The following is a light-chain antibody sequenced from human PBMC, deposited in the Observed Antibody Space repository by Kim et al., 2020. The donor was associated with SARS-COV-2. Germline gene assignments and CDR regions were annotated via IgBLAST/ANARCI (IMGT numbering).Light chain of an antibody. CDR1: ILRSYY. CDR3: NSRDSSGNHPV. CDR2: GKN. V-gene: IGLV3-19*01. J-gene: IGLJ3*02. Sequence: SSELPQDPAVSVALGQTVRITCQGDILRSYYASWYQQKPGQAPVLVIYGKNNRPSGIPDRFSGSSSGNTASLTITGAQAEDEADYYCNSRDSSGNHPVFG.